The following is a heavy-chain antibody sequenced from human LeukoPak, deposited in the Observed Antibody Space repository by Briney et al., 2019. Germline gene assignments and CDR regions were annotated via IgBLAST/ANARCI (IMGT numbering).Heavy chain of an antibody. CDR3: ARGREKLERLGY. CDR1: GGTFSGYA. CDR2: IIPIFGTA. J-gene: IGHJ4*02. Sequence: SVKVSCKASGGTFSGYAISWVRQAPGQGLEWMGGIIPIFGTANYAQKFQGRVTITTDESTSTAYMELSSLRSEDTAVYYCARGREKLERLGYWGQGTLVTVSS. V-gene: IGHV1-69*05. D-gene: IGHD1-1*01.